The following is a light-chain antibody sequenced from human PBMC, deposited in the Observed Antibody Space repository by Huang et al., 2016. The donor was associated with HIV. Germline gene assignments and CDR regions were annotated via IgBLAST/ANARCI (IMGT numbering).Light chain of an antibody. J-gene: IGKJ3*01. CDR2: GSS. Sequence: EIIMTQSPVTLYVSPGARATLSCRASQSVSSNLAWSQQKPGQAPRLLIYGSSVRAKGIPPRFSGSGSGTEFTLTISSLRSEDYAVYYCQQYNNWPPEETFGPGTKVDFK. CDR3: QQYNNWPPEET. V-gene: IGKV3-15*01. CDR1: QSVSSN.